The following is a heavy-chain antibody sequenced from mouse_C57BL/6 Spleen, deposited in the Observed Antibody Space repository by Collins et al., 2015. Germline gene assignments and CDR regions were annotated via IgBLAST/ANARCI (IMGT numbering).Heavy chain of an antibody. V-gene: IGHV3-2*02. CDR1: GYSITSDYA. Sequence: DVQLQESGPGLVKPSQSLSLTCTVTGYSITSDYAWNWIRQFPGNKLEWMGYISYSGSTSYNPSLKSRISITRDTPKNQFFLQLNSVTTEDTATYYCARGLTMIRGAWFAYWGQGTLVTVSA. J-gene: IGHJ3*01. CDR3: ARGLTMIRGAWFAY. D-gene: IGHD2-4*01. CDR2: ISYSGST.